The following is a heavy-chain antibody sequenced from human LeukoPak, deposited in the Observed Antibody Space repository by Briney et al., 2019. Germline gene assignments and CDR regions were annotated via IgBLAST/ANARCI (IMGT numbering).Heavy chain of an antibody. J-gene: IGHJ4*02. CDR2: TYYSGSI. CDR1: GGSISSYY. V-gene: IGHV4-59*01. Sequence: SETLSLTCTVSGGSISSYYWSWIRQPPGKGLEWIGYTYYSGSINYNPSLKSRVTISVDTSKNQFSLKLSSVTAADTAVYYCAREGVAPFDYWGQGTLVTVSS. D-gene: IGHD3-3*01. CDR3: AREGVAPFDY.